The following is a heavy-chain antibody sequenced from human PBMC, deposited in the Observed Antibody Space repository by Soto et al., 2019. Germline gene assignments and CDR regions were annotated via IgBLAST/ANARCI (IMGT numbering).Heavy chain of an antibody. J-gene: IGHJ4*02. CDR1: GFALSGYW. D-gene: IGHD2-21*02. CDR2: IDPDGTLK. Sequence: GGSLRLSCAASGFALSGYWMTWVRQAPGKGLEWVASIDPDGTLKYYVDSVKGRFTISRDNADNSLFLQMISLRVEDTAVYYCARWESGDWYLGIWGQGTLVTVSS. CDR3: ARWESGDWYLGI. V-gene: IGHV3-7*03.